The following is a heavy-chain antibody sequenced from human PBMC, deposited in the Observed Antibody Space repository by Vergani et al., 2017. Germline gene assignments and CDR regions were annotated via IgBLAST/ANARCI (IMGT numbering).Heavy chain of an antibody. D-gene: IGHD1-1*01. CDR2: ISYDGSNK. J-gene: IGHJ3*02. V-gene: IGHV3-30-3*01. Sequence: QVQLVESGGGVVQPGRSLRLSCAASGFTFSSYAMHWVRQAPGKGLEWVAVISYDGSNKYYADSVKGRFTISRDNSKNTLYLQMNSLRAEDTAVYYCARDAPGTGTPDAFDIWGQGTMVTVSS. CDR1: GFTFSSYA. CDR3: ARDAPGTGTPDAFDI.